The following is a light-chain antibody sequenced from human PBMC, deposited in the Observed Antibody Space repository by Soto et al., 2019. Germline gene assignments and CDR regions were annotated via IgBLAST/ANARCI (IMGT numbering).Light chain of an antibody. J-gene: IGLJ2*01. V-gene: IGLV2-8*01. CDR3: GSYAGYNNYVI. Sequence: QSALTQPPSASGSPGQSVTISCTGSSSDVGAYDYVSWYQQHPGNAPKLLICEVSKRPSGVPDRFSGSKSGNTASLTVSGLQAEDEAVYYCGSYAGYNNYVIFGGGTKLTVL. CDR1: SSDVGAYDY. CDR2: EVS.